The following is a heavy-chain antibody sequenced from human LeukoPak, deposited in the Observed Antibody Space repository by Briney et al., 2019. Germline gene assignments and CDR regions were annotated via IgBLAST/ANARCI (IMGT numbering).Heavy chain of an antibody. D-gene: IGHD1-26*01. CDR3: TRVILVGATENDY. CDR1: GFTSGDYA. J-gene: IGHJ4*02. Sequence: GRSLRLSCTASGFTSGDYAMSWVRQAPGKGLEWVGFIRSKAYGGTTEYAASVKGRFTISRDDSKSIAYLQMNSLKTEDTAVYYCTRVILVGATENDYWGQGTLVTVSS. V-gene: IGHV3-49*04. CDR2: IRSKAYGGTT.